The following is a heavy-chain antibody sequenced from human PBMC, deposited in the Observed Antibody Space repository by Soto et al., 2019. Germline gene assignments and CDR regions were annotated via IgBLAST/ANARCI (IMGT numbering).Heavy chain of an antibody. Sequence: PGGSLRLSCAASGFAFSRFALHWLRQAPGKGLEWVALISYDGTTKYYPDAVKGRFTISRDNSNNTLYLQMNSLRAEDTAVYYCAKDLDIMVRGGVYYGKDVWGQGTTVTVSS. J-gene: IGHJ6*02. CDR3: AKDLDIMVRGGVYYGKDV. CDR1: GFAFSRFA. D-gene: IGHD3-10*01. V-gene: IGHV3-30-3*01. CDR2: ISYDGTTK.